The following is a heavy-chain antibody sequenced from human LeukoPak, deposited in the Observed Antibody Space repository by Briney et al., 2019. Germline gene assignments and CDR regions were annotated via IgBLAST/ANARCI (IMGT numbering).Heavy chain of an antibody. J-gene: IGHJ5*02. CDR2: IIVSLGIT. Sequence: SVTVSCKASGGSLSDSAVFWVRQAPGHGLEWMGKIIVSLGITDYARKFQDRVTITADKTTSTAYKELSSLRSDDTAVYYCARESVRFGVVKEGDLWGQGTLVSVSS. CDR1: GGSLSDSA. CDR3: ARESVRFGVVKEGDL. D-gene: IGHD3-3*01. V-gene: IGHV1-69*04.